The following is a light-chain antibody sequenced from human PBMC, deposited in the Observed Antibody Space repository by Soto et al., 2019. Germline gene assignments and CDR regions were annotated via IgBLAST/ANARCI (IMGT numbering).Light chain of an antibody. CDR1: SSDVGGYSY. CDR2: EFS. V-gene: IGLV2-14*01. CDR3: SSFSSITPEV. J-gene: IGLJ2*01. Sequence: QSVLTQPASVSGSPGQSITISCTGTSSDVGGYSYVSWYQQHPGKTPKLMIYEFSNRPSGVSHRYSGSKSGNTASLTISGLQTEEEADYYCSSFSSITPEVFGGGTKLTVL.